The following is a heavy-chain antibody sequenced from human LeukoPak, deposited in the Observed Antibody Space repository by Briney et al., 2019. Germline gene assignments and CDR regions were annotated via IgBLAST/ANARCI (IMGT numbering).Heavy chain of an antibody. CDR1: GYTFTGYY. V-gene: IGHV1-2*02. CDR2: INPNSGGT. Sequence: ASVKVSCKASGYTFTGYYMHWVRQAPGQGLEWMGWINPNSGGTNYAQKFQGRVTMTRDTSISTAYMEPSRLRSDDTAVYYCASGRITIFGVVENWFDPWGQGTLVTVSS. D-gene: IGHD3-3*01. J-gene: IGHJ5*02. CDR3: ASGRITIFGVVENWFDP.